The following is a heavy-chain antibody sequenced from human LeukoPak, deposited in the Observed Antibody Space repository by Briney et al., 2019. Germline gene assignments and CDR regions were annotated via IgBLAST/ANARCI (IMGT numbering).Heavy chain of an antibody. Sequence: GASVKVSCRASGYTFTSYYMHWVRQAPGQGLEWMGWINPNSGGTNYAQKFQGRVTMTRDTSISTAYMELSRLRSDDTAVYYCARDLNGGPGPDYWGQGTLVTVSS. J-gene: IGHJ4*02. CDR3: ARDLNGGPGPDY. D-gene: IGHD3-10*01. CDR2: INPNSGGT. CDR1: GYTFTSYY. V-gene: IGHV1-2*02.